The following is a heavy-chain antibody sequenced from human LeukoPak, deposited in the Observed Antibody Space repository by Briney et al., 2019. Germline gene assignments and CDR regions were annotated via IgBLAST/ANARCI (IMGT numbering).Heavy chain of an antibody. CDR2: IYPPDSDT. V-gene: IGHV5-51*01. J-gene: IGHJ4*02. CDR1: AYIFSNSW. Sequence: GESLKISCKGSAYIFSNSWIGWVRHMPGKGLEWMGIIYPPDSDTRYSPSFQGQVTLSADKPISTAYLQWSSLKASDTAIYYCARRNVDLSFDYWGQGTLVTVSS. CDR3: ARRNVDLSFDY. D-gene: IGHD1-1*01.